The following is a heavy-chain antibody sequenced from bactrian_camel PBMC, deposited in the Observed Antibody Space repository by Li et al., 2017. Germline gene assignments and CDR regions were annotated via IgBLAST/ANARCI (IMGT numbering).Heavy chain of an antibody. CDR3: AVDRGTGCKFRAGTAY. J-gene: IGHJ4*01. CDR2: ILSAGGA. CDR1: GIPWTPYC. V-gene: IGHV3S53*01. D-gene: IGHD6*01. Sequence: QLVESGGGSVQAGGSLRLSCAASGIPWTPYCMGWFRQAPGKGRERVAEILSAGGANYADSVKSRFTISKDNAKSIVYLQMNNLNQEDTARYYCAVDRGTGCKFRAGTAYWGQGTQVTVS.